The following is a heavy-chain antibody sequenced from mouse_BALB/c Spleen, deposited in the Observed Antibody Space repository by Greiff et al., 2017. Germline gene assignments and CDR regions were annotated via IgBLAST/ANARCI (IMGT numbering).Heavy chain of an antibody. J-gene: IGHJ3*01. CDR1: GFNIKDTY. CDR2: IDPANGNT. D-gene: IGHD1-1*01. CDR3: AREDYSWFAY. V-gene: IGHV14-3*02. Sequence: EVKLVESGAELVKPGASVKLSCTASGFNIKDTYMHWVKQRPEQGLEWIGRIDPANGNTKYDPKFQGKATITADTSSNTAYLQLSSLTSEDTAVYYCAREDYSWFAYWGQGTLVTVSA.